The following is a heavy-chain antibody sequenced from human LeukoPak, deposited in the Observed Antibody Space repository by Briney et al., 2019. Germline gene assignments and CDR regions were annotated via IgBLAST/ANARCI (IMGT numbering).Heavy chain of an antibody. CDR3: AKSRRSGKDSLDY. CDR2: ISGSGGST. CDR1: GGSFSGYY. Sequence: ASETLSLTCAVYGGSFSGYYWSWVRQAPGKGLEWVSAISGSGGSTYYADSVKGRFTISRDNSKNTLYLQMNSLRAEDTAVYYCAKSRRSGKDSLDYWGQGTLVTVSS. V-gene: IGHV3-23*01. D-gene: IGHD3-10*01. J-gene: IGHJ4*02.